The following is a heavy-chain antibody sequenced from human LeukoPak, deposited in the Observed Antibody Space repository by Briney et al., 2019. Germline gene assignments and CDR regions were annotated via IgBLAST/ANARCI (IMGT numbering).Heavy chain of an antibody. D-gene: IGHD3-22*01. V-gene: IGHV3-30*04. CDR1: GFTFSSYA. CDR3: ARDRGPLVVGASDI. Sequence: GGSLRLSCAASGFTFSSYAMHWVRQAPGKGLEWVAVISYDGSNKYYADSVKGRFTISRDNSKNTLYLQMNSLRAEDTAVYYCARDRGPLVVGASDIWGQGTMVTVSS. CDR2: ISYDGSNK. J-gene: IGHJ3*02.